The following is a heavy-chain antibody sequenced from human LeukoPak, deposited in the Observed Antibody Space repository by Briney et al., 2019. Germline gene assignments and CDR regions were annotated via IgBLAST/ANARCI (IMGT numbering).Heavy chain of an antibody. CDR2: ISDSGGYT. CDR1: QFTFGSYT. J-gene: IGHJ5*02. Sequence: GGSLRLSCEASQFTFGSYTMHWVRQAPGKGLEWVAGISDSGGYTYYADSVKGRFTISRDNSKNMLYLQMNNLRAEDTAVYYCANFERTVAGPYNWFDPWGQGTLVTVSS. CDR3: ANFERTVAGPYNWFDP. V-gene: IGHV3-23*01. D-gene: IGHD6-19*01.